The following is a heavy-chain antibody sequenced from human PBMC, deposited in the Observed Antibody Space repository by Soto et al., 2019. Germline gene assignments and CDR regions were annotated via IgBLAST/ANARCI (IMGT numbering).Heavy chain of an antibody. J-gene: IGHJ4*02. CDR2: IWYDGSNK. CDR1: GFTFSSYG. V-gene: IGHV3-33*01. Sequence: GGSLRLSCAASGFTFSSYGMHWVRQAPGKGLEWVAVIWYDGSNKYYADSVKGRFTISRDNSKNTLYLQMNSLRAEDTAVYYCARQPLDYYGSRSVGFDYWGQGTLVTVSS. CDR3: ARQPLDYYGSRSVGFDY. D-gene: IGHD3-10*01.